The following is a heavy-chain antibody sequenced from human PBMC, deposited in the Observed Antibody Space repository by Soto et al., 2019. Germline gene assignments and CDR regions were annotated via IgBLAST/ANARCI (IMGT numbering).Heavy chain of an antibody. CDR3: AREGFSSYGMDV. CDR2: ISSGGSTI. CDR1: GFTFSSYE. D-gene: IGHD6-19*01. J-gene: IGHJ6*02. Sequence: PGGSLRLSCAASGFTFSSYEMNWVRQAPGKGLEWVPYISSGGSTIYYADSVKGRFTISRDNAKSSLYLQMNSLRAEGTAAYYCAREGFSSYGMDVWGQGTTVTVSS. V-gene: IGHV3-48*03.